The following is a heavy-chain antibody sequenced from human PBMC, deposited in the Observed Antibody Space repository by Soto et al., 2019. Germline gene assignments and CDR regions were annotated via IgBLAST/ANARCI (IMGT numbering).Heavy chain of an antibody. CDR1: GFTFSSYG. CDR3: ARDLSDYGDYDYYYYGMDV. V-gene: IGHV3-33*01. J-gene: IGHJ6*02. CDR2: IWYDGSNK. Sequence: GSLRLSCAASGFTFSSYGMHWVRQAPGKGLEWVAVIWYDGSNKYYADSVKGRFTISRDNSKNTLYLQMNSLRAEDTAVYYCARDLSDYGDYDYYYYGMDVWGRGTTVTVSS. D-gene: IGHD4-17*01.